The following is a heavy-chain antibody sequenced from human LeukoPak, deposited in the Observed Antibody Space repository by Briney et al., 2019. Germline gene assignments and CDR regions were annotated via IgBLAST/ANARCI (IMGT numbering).Heavy chain of an antibody. CDR3: ARDGIVAVPAAMGY. CDR1: GSTFSSYS. J-gene: IGHJ4*02. D-gene: IGHD2-2*01. Sequence: GGSLRLSCAASGSTFSSYSMNWVRQAPGKGLEWVSSISSSSSYIYYADSVKGRFTISRDNAKNSLYLQMNSLRAEDTAVYYCARDGIVAVPAAMGYWGQGTLVTVSS. V-gene: IGHV3-21*01. CDR2: ISSSSSYI.